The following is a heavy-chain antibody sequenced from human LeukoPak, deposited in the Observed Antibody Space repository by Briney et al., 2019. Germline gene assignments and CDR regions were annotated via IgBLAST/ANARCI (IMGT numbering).Heavy chain of an antibody. CDR2: ISAYNGNT. D-gene: IGHD3-10*01. CDR3: ARDSLWFGELFPLYNWFDH. Sequence: ASVKVSCKASGYTFTSYGISWVRQSPGQGLEWMGWISAYNGNTNYAQKLHGRGTVSTDTSTSTAYSELRSLRSYDTAVYYCARDSLWFGELFPLYNWFDHWGQGTLVTVSS. V-gene: IGHV1-18*01. J-gene: IGHJ5*02. CDR1: GYTFTSYG.